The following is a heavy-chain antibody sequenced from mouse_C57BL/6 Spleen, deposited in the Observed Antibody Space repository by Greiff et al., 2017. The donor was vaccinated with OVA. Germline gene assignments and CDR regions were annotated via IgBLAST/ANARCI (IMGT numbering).Heavy chain of an antibody. D-gene: IGHD2-4*01. CDR1: GFSLTSYA. CDR3: ARNNDYDAGFAY. CDR2: IWTGGGT. J-gene: IGHJ3*01. V-gene: IGHV2-9-1*01. Sequence: VQRVESGPGLVAPSQSLSITCTVSGFSLTSYAISWVRQPPGKGLEWLGVIWTGGGTTYNSALNSRLSISKDNSKSQVFLKMNSLQTDDTARYYCARNNDYDAGFAYWGQGTLVTVSA.